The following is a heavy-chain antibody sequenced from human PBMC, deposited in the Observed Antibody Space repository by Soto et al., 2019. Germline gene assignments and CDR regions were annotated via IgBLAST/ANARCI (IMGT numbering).Heavy chain of an antibody. V-gene: IGHV3-9*01. CDR2: ISWNSGSI. CDR3: AKALSSGSTDFDY. Sequence: EVQLVESGGGLVQLGRSLRLSCAASGFTFDDYAMHWVRQAPGKGLEWVSGISWNSGSIGYADSVKGRFTISRDNAKNSLYLQMNSLRAEDTALYYCAKALSSGSTDFDYWGQGTLVTVSS. J-gene: IGHJ4*02. D-gene: IGHD6-19*01. CDR1: GFTFDDYA.